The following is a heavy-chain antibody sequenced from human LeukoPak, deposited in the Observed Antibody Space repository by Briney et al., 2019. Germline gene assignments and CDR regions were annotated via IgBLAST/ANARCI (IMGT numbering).Heavy chain of an antibody. CDR1: GGSISSGSYY. J-gene: IGHJ6*02. V-gene: IGHV4-61*02. Sequence: SQTLSLTCTVSGGSISSGSYYWSWIRQPAGKGLEWIGRIYTSGSTDYNLSLKSRVTISVDTSKNQFSLKLSSVTAADTAVYYCARDDYGMDVWGQGTRSPSP. CDR2: IYTSGST. CDR3: ARDDYGMDV.